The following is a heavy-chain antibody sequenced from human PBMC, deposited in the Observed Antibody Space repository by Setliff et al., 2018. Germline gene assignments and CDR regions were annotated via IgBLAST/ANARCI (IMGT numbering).Heavy chain of an antibody. V-gene: IGHV1-18*01. CDR3: MDSAKDVFHI. D-gene: IGHD2-15*01. J-gene: IGHJ3*02. CDR1: GYTFTVYG. Sequence: ASVKVSCKASGYTFTVYGIGWVRQAPGQGPEWMGWINPYNRQIKVVQKFQGRVTMTTDTSTNTAYMELTSLTSDDTGVYYCMDSAKDVFHIWGQGTMVTVSS. CDR2: INPYNRQI.